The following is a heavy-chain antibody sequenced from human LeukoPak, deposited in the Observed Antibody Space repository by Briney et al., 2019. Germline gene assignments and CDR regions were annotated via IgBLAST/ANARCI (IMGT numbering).Heavy chain of an antibody. CDR3: ERDQFPDEYYGMDV. Sequence: ASVKVSCKASGYTFTSYYMHWGRQAPGQGLEWMGIINPSGGSTSYAQKFQGRVTMTRDTSTSTVYMDLSSLRSADTAVYYCERDQFPDEYYGMDVWGQGTTVTVSS. J-gene: IGHJ6*02. D-gene: IGHD1-14*01. CDR1: GYTFTSYY. CDR2: INPSGGST. V-gene: IGHV1-46*01.